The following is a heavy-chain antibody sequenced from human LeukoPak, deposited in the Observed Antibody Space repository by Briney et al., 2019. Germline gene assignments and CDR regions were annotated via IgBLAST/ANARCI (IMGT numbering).Heavy chain of an antibody. V-gene: IGHV3-7*01. CDR1: GFTFNTYS. CDR3: ARDPYYDSSGYYPNSYFDY. CDR2: IKQDGSEK. Sequence: GGSLRLSCAASGFTFNTYSMNWVRQAPGKGLEWVANIKQDGSEKYYVDSVKGRFTISRYNAKNSLYLQMSSLRAEDTAVYYCARDPYYDSSGYYPNSYFDYWGQGTLVTVSS. J-gene: IGHJ4*02. D-gene: IGHD3-22*01.